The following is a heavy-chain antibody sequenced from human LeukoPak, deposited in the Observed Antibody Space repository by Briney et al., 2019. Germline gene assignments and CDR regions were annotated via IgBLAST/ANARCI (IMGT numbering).Heavy chain of an antibody. Sequence: SETLSLTCTVSGGSLSSSSYYWGWVRQPAGKGLEWIWRIYTSGSTNYNPSLKSRVTISVDTSKNQFSLKLSSVTAADTAVYYCAREVTHYGSGSYYSNWGQGTLVTVSS. CDR3: AREVTHYGSGSYYSN. CDR2: IYTSGST. V-gene: IGHV4-61*02. D-gene: IGHD3-10*01. CDR1: GGSLSSSSYY. J-gene: IGHJ4*02.